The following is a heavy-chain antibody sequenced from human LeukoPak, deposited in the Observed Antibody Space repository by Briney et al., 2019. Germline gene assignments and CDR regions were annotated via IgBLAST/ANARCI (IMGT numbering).Heavy chain of an antibody. Sequence: PGGSLRLSCVASLFTLISYAMNWVRQAPGKGVEWVSAVCGSGGSTYYAASVKGRFTISRDNSKNTLYLHMNSLRAEDTAIYYCAKDSRSLQVWFGVFDSRGQGTLVTVSS. D-gene: IGHD3-10*01. CDR1: LFTLISYA. J-gene: IGHJ4*02. V-gene: IGHV3-23*01. CDR2: VCGSGGST. CDR3: AKDSRSLQVWFGVFDS.